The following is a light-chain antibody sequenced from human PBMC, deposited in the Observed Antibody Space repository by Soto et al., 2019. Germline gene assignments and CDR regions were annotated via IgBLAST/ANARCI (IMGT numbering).Light chain of an antibody. CDR3: QKYGSSPRT. Sequence: DIQITHSPSSLSASVVDRVTITFLASQSISSYLNWYQQKPGKAPKLLIYAASSLQSGVPSRFSGSGSGTDFTLTISRLEPEDFAVYYCQKYGSSPRTFGQGTKVDIK. V-gene: IGKV1-39*01. J-gene: IGKJ1*01. CDR1: QSISSY. CDR2: AAS.